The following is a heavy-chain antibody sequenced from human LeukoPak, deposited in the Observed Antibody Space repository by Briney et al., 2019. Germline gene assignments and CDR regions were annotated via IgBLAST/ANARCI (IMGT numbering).Heavy chain of an antibody. CDR3: ARDRAYGSGSYYIGYGMDV. J-gene: IGHJ6*02. V-gene: IGHV4-31*03. CDR2: IYYSGST. D-gene: IGHD3-10*01. CDR1: GGSISSGGYY. Sequence: PSQTLSLTCTVSGGSISSGGYYWSWIRQHPGKGLEWIGYIYYSGSTYYNPSLKSRVTISVDTSKNQFSLKLSSVTAADTAVYYCARDRAYGSGSYYIGYGMDVWGQGTTVTVSS.